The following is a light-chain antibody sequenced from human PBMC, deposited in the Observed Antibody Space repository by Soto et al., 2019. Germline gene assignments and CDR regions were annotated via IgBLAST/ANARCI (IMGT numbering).Light chain of an antibody. CDR2: SDN. J-gene: IGLJ2*01. CDR1: DIGRKS. V-gene: IGLV3-21*04. Sequence: SYELTQPPSVAVAPGTTASISCEGNDIGRKSVHWYQKKSGQAPVPVIHSDNDRPSGIPDRFSGSNYGNTATLTISRVEAGDEAVYYCHVWDSITNHVVFGGGTKLTVL. CDR3: HVWDSITNHVV.